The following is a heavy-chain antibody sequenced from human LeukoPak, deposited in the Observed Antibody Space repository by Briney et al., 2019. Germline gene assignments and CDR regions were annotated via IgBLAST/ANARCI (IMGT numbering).Heavy chain of an antibody. CDR2: ISSSSSTI. Sequence: GGSLRLSCAASGFTFSSYSMNWVRQAPGKGLEWVSYISSSSSTIYYADSVKGRFTISRDNAKNTLYLQMNSLRAEDTAVYYCAKHRVPDYDILTGYWALGAFDIWDQGTMVTVSS. CDR1: GFTFSSYS. J-gene: IGHJ3*02. V-gene: IGHV3-48*04. CDR3: AKHRVPDYDILTGYWALGAFDI. D-gene: IGHD3-9*01.